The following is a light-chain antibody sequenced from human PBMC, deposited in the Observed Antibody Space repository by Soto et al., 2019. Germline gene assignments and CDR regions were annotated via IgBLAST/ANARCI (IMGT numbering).Light chain of an antibody. CDR3: QQLNSYTQT. CDR1: QGISSY. J-gene: IGKJ1*01. CDR2: AAS. Sequence: IQLTQSPSSLSASVGDRVTITCRASQGISSYLAWYQQKPGKAPKLLIYAASTLQSGVPSRFSGSGSGTDFTLTISSLQPEDFATYYCQQLNSYTQTFGQGPKVHIX. V-gene: IGKV1-9*01.